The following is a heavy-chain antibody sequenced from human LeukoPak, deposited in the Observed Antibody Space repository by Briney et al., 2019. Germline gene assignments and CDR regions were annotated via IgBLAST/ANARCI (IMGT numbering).Heavy chain of an antibody. CDR1: GPVLTNSW. J-gene: IGHJ5*02. V-gene: IGHV5-51*01. CDR2: IYLGGSQT. D-gene: IGHD3-3*01. CDR3: TRRLTISGVGDGHENWFDP. Sequence: GESLKISCKGSGPVLTNSWINWVRQMPGKGLEWMGIIYLGGSQTKYSPSFQGQVTFSADKSITTAYLQLSSLKASYTAVYYCTRRLTISGVGDGHENWFDPWGQGTLVTVSS.